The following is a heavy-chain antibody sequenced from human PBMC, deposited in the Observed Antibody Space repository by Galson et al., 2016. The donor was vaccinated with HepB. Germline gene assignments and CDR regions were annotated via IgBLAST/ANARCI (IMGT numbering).Heavy chain of an antibody. Sequence: ETLSLTCVVSGDSISSSDWWSWVRQSPGKGLEWIGEIYRSGNTNYNPSPKSRVTMSIDESKSQFSLSLRSVTDADTATYYCARVVVIPAAKGFDSWGQGTLVTVSA. D-gene: IGHD2-2*01. CDR1: GDSISSSDW. J-gene: IGHJ4*02. CDR3: ARVVVIPAAKGFDS. V-gene: IGHV4/OR15-8*02. CDR2: IYRSGNT.